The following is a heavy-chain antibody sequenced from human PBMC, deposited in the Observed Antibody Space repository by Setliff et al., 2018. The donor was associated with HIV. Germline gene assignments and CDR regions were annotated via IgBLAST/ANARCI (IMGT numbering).Heavy chain of an antibody. CDR2: INHSGST. V-gene: IGHV4-34*01. Sequence: PSETLSLTCAVYGGSFSGYYWSWIRQPPGKGLEWIGEINHSGSTNYSMSLWSRVTISLDASRNQFSLELISVTAADTAVYYCAGGPGTTSIDYWAQGTLVT. J-gene: IGHJ4*02. CDR3: AGGPGTTSIDY. CDR1: GGSFSGYY. D-gene: IGHD1-26*01.